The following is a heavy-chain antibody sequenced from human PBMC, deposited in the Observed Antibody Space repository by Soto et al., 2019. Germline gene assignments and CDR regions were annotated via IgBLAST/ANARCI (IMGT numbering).Heavy chain of an antibody. V-gene: IGHV3-33*01. D-gene: IGHD6-13*01. Sequence: GGSLRLSCAASGFTFSSYGMHWVRQAPGKGLEWVAVIWYDGSNKYYADSVKGRFTISRDDSKSTLYLQMNSLRAEDTAVYYCARDSLRSTAAAGPAYYYYGMDVCGQGTTVTVYS. CDR3: ARDSLRSTAAAGPAYYYYGMDV. CDR2: IWYDGSNK. J-gene: IGHJ6*02. CDR1: GFTFSSYG.